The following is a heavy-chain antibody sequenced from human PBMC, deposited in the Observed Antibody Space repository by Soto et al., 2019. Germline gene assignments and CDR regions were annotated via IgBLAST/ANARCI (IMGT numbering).Heavy chain of an antibody. CDR1: GISLSTARMG. D-gene: IGHD4-17*01. V-gene: IGHV2-26*01. Sequence: QVTLKESGPVLLKPPETLTLTRTVSGISLSTARMGVSWIRQPQVKALEWLAHIFSNDEKSYSTSLKSTLTIAKDTSKSQVVLTMTNMDPVDTATYYCARTPDRAGTTGYPLCDYWGQGTLVTVS. CDR2: IFSNDEK. CDR3: ARTPDRAGTTGYPLCDY. J-gene: IGHJ4*02.